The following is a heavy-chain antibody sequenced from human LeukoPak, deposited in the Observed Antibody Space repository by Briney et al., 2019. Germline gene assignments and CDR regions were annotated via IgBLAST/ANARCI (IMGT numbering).Heavy chain of an antibody. Sequence: GASVKVSCKASGYTFTNYYMHWVRQAPGQGLEWMGWINPNSGGTYYAQEFQGRVTMTRDTSTTTAYMEMSRLRSDDTAVYYCARSTEPLYFRQWGQSTLVTVPS. CDR3: ARSTEPLYFRQ. CDR2: INPNSGGT. CDR1: GYTFTNYY. J-gene: IGHJ1*01. V-gene: IGHV1-2*02. D-gene: IGHD2-2*01.